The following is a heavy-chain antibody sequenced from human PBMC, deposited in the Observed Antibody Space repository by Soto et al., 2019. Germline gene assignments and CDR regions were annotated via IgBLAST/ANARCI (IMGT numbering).Heavy chain of an antibody. D-gene: IGHD6-6*01. V-gene: IGHV3-7*03. CDR2: IKQDGSEK. CDR1: GFTFSSYW. J-gene: IGHJ6*02. CDR3: ARGSSSNYYYYGMDV. Sequence: ESGGGLVQPGGSLRLSCAASGFTFSSYWMSWVRQAPGKGLEWVANIKQDGSEKYYVDSVKGRFTISRDNAKNSLYLQMNSLRAEDTAVYYCARGSSSNYYYYGMDVWGQGTTVTVSS.